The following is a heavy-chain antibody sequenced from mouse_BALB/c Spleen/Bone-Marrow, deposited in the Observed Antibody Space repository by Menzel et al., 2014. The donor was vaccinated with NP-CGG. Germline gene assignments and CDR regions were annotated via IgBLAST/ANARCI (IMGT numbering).Heavy chain of an antibody. CDR1: GYSFTSYW. CDR2: IHPSDTET. V-gene: IGHV1-69*02. D-gene: IGHD1-1*01. Sequence: QVQLKDSGAELVRPGASVKLSCKASGYSFTSYWMNWVKQRPGQGLEWIGVIHPSDTETRLNQRFKDKATLTVDKSSSTAYMQLSSPTSEDSAVYYCARLEGNYGSTFAYWGQGTLVTVSA. CDR3: ARLEGNYGSTFAY. J-gene: IGHJ3*01.